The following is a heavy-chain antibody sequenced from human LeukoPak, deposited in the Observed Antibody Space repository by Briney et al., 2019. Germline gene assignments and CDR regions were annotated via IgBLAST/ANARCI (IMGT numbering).Heavy chain of an antibody. D-gene: IGHD3-16*02. CDR2: IRYDGSNK. J-gene: IGHJ4*02. CDR1: GFTFSSYG. V-gene: IGHV3-30*02. CDR3: ARGSYYDYVWGSYRLGYFDY. Sequence: GGSLRLSCAASGFTFSSYGMHWVRQAPGKGLEWVAFIRYDGSNKYYADSVKGRFTISRDNSKNTLYLQMNSLRAEDTAVYYCARGSYYDYVWGSYRLGYFDYWGQGTLVTVSS.